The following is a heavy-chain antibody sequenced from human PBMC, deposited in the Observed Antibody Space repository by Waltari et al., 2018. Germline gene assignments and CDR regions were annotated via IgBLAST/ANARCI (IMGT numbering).Heavy chain of an antibody. D-gene: IGHD2-15*01. Sequence: QLQLQQSGPGLVKPSESLSLTCAVSGDSVSSPYWWSWVRQSPGKGLEWIGQVHGSGRTNYNPPLASRVTVSIDTSNNHFSLRVPSPTAADTAIYYCGRDRGRGLYLDSWGQGILVTVSP. CDR1: GDSVSSPYW. CDR3: GRDRGRGLYLDS. CDR2: VHGSGRT. V-gene: IGHV4-4*02. J-gene: IGHJ4*02.